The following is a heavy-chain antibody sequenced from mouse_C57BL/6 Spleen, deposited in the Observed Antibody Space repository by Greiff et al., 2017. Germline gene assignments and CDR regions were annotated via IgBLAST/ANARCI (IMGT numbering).Heavy chain of an antibody. CDR1: GFTFSSYT. CDR3: ARQYGTYWYFDV. Sequence: EVQLVESGGGLVKPGGSLKLSCAASGFTFSSYTMSWVRQTPEKRLEWVATISGGGGNTYYPDSVKGRFTISRDNAKNTLYLQMSSLRSEDTALYYCARQYGTYWYFDVWGTGTTVTVSS. V-gene: IGHV5-9*01. CDR2: ISGGGGNT. J-gene: IGHJ1*03. D-gene: IGHD1-1*01.